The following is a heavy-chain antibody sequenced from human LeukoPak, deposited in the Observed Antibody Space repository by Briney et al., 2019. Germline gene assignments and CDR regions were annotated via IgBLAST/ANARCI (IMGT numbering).Heavy chain of an antibody. Sequence: SETLSLTCSVSGASITNNTYYWGWFRQPPGKRLEWVGSISYSGSTYYNPSLKSRLTIFVDTSKNQFSLRLNSVTAADTALYYCAKRKGVWGNYFDPWGQGILVTVSS. J-gene: IGHJ5*02. V-gene: IGHV4-39*01. CDR2: ISYSGST. D-gene: IGHD3-16*01. CDR1: GASITNNTYY. CDR3: AKRKGVWGNYFDP.